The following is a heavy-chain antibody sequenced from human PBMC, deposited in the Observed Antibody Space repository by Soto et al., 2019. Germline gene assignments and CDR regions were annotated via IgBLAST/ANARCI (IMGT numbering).Heavy chain of an antibody. Sequence: QVQLVESGGGVVQPGRSLRLSCAASGFTFSSYGMHWVRQAPGKGLEWVAVIWYDGSNKYYADSVKGRFTISRDNSKNTLYLQMNSLRAEDTAVYYCARLTHPGVYYYGMDVWGQGTTVTVSS. V-gene: IGHV3-33*01. CDR2: IWYDGSNK. CDR3: ARLTHPGVYYYGMDV. CDR1: GFTFSSYG. J-gene: IGHJ6*02.